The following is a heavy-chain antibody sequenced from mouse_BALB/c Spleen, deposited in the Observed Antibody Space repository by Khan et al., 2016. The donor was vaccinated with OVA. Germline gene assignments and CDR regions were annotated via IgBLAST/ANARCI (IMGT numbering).Heavy chain of an antibody. J-gene: IGHJ4*01. CDR3: ARANYYGYAMDY. Sequence: EVQLQESGPGLVKPSQSLSLTCTVTGYSITSNYAWNWIRQFPGNKLEWMGYISYSGSTNYNPSLKIRISITRDTSKNQFFLQLNSVTTEDTATYYCARANYYGYAMDYWGQGTSITVSS. CDR2: ISYSGST. D-gene: IGHD1-1*01. V-gene: IGHV3-2*02. CDR1: GYSITSNYA.